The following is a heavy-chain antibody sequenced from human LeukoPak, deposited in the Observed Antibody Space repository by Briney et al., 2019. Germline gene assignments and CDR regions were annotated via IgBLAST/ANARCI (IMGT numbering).Heavy chain of an antibody. J-gene: IGHJ3*02. CDR3: ARQIAVAGEWAFDI. D-gene: IGHD6-19*01. Sequence: KPSETLSLTCTVSGGSISSGSYFWIWIRQPPGMGLEWIGSINSRGSTYYNPSLKSRVTISVDTSNNQFSLKLSSVTAADTALYYCARQIAVAGEWAFDIWGQGTVVTVSS. CDR2: INSRGST. CDR1: GGSISSGSYF. V-gene: IGHV4-39*01.